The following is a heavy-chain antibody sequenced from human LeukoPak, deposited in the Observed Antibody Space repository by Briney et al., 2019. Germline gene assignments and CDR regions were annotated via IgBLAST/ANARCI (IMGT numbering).Heavy chain of an antibody. J-gene: IGHJ6*03. Sequence: GGSLRLSCAASGFTFSSYSMNWVRQAPGKGLECVSYISSSSSTIYYADSVKGRFTISRDNAKNSLYLQMNSLRAEDTAVYYCARDNYDFWSGYSTVGYMDVWGKGTTVTVSS. V-gene: IGHV3-48*01. D-gene: IGHD3-3*01. CDR3: ARDNYDFWSGYSTVGYMDV. CDR2: ISSSSSTI. CDR1: GFTFSSYS.